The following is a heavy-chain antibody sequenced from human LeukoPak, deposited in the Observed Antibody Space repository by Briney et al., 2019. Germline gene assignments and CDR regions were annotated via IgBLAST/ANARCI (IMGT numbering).Heavy chain of an antibody. CDR2: ISYDGSNK. Sequence: GGSLRLSCAASGFTFSSYAMHWVRQAPGKGLEWVAVISYDGSNKYYADSVKGRFTISRDNSKNTLYLQMNSLRAEDTAVYYCAREASSVAFDIWGQGTMVTVSS. D-gene: IGHD3-22*01. J-gene: IGHJ3*02. V-gene: IGHV3-30-3*01. CDR1: GFTFSSYA. CDR3: AREASSVAFDI.